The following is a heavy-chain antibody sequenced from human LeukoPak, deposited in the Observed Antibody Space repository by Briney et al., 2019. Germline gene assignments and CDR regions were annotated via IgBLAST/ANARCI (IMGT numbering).Heavy chain of an antibody. CDR3: TALDTAMVTGVDY. CDR2: IKSKTDGGTT. D-gene: IGHD5-18*01. CDR1: GFTFDDYG. V-gene: IGHV3-15*01. Sequence: GSLRLSCAASGFTFDDYGMSWVRQAPGKGLEWVGRIKSKTDGGTTDYAAPVKGRFTISRDDSKNTLYLQMNSLKTEDTAVYYCTALDTAMVTGVDYWGQGTLVTVSS. J-gene: IGHJ4*02.